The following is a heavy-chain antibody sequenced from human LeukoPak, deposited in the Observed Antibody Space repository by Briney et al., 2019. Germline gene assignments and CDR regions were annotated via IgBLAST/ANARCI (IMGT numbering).Heavy chain of an antibody. CDR3: ASHSRYSSSPRKFDP. V-gene: IGHV3-11*04. Sequence: PGGSLRLSCAASGFTVSSNYMSWVRQAPGKGLEWVSYISTSGSTIYYADSVKGRFTISRDNAKNSLYLQMNSLRAEDTAVYYCASHSRYSSSPRKFDPWGQGTLVTVSS. J-gene: IGHJ5*02. CDR1: GFTVSSNY. CDR2: ISTSGSTI. D-gene: IGHD6-6*01.